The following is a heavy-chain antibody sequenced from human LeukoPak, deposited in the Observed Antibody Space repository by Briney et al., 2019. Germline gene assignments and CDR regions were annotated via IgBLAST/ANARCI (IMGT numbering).Heavy chain of an antibody. CDR3: ARSVLLWFGDHMDV. V-gene: IGHV1-69*13. J-gene: IGHJ6*03. CDR2: IIPMFGTP. CDR1: GGTFSSYI. D-gene: IGHD3-10*01. Sequence: ASVKVSCKASGGTFSSYIITWVRQAPGQGLEWMGGIIPMFGTPNYAHKFQDRVTITADESARTAYMELSSLRSEDTAVYYCARSVLLWFGDHMDVWGKGTTVTISS.